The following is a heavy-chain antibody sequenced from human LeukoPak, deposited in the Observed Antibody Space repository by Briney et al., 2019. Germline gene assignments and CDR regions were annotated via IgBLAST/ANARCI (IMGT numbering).Heavy chain of an antibody. V-gene: IGHV3-43*01. J-gene: IGHJ5*02. CDR1: GFTFDDYT. CDR3: AKANPARYSGYYNWFDP. Sequence: GGSLRLSCAASGFTFDDYTMHWVRQAPGKGLEWVSLISWDGGSTYYADSVKGRFTISRDNSKNSLYLQMNSLRTEDTALYYCAKANPARYSGYYNWFDPWGQGTLVTVSS. D-gene: IGHD5-12*01. CDR2: ISWDGGST.